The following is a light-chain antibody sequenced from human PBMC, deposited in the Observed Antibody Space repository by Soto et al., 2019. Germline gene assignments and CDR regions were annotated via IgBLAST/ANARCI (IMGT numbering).Light chain of an antibody. CDR3: QQRSNWPPSIT. Sequence: DIVLTQYTGTLSLSPGERATLSCRASQSVSSSYLAWYQQKPGQAPRLLIYDASNRATGIPARFSGSGSGTDFTLTISSLEPEDFAVYYCQQRSNWPPSITFGQGTLLEIK. CDR2: DAS. CDR1: QSVSSSY. V-gene: IGKV3D-20*02. J-gene: IGKJ5*01.